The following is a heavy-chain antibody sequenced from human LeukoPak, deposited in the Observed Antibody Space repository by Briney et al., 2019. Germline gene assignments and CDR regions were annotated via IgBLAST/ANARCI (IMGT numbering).Heavy chain of an antibody. J-gene: IGHJ4*02. CDR2: IYTSGST. D-gene: IGHD6-6*01. CDR3: AREDSSSWGPFDY. V-gene: IGHV4-4*07. CDR1: GRSISSYY. Sequence: PSETLSLTCTVSGRSISSYYWSWIRQPAGKGLEWIGRIYTSGSTDYNPSLKSRITMSIDTSKNHFSLKLSSVTAADTGVYFCAREDSSSWGPFDYWGQGTLVTVSS.